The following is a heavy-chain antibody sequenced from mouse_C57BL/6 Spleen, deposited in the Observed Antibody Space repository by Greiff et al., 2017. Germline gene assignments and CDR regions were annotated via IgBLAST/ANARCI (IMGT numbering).Heavy chain of an antibody. CDR3: TTGLRRASLAY. Sequence: EVQLQQSGAELVRPGASVKLSCTASGFNIKDYYMHWVKQRPEQGLEWIGRIDPEDGDTEYAPKFQGKATMTADTSSNTAYLQLSSLTSEDTAVYYCTTGLRRASLAYWGQGTLVTVSA. V-gene: IGHV14-1*01. J-gene: IGHJ3*01. D-gene: IGHD2-4*01. CDR2: IDPEDGDT. CDR1: GFNIKDYY.